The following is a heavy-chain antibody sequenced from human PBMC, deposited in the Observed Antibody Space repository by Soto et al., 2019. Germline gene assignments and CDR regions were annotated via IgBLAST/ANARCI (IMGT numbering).Heavy chain of an antibody. CDR3: ASPLAETLDP. J-gene: IGHJ5*02. CDR1: GGSFSGYY. CDR2: INHSGST. D-gene: IGHD6-13*01. Sequence: SETLSLTCAVYGGSFSGYYWSWIRQPPGKGLEWIGEINHSGSTNYNPSLKSRVTISVDTSKNEFSLKLSAVTAADTAVYYCASPLAETLDPWGPGPLVTVSS. V-gene: IGHV4-34*01.